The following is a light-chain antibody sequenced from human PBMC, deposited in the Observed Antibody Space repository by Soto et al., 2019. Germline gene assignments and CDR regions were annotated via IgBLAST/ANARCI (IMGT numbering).Light chain of an antibody. CDR1: QSVSSN. CDR3: EQYNNWPPLP. Sequence: EIVMPHSPAPLSVSPGERATLSCRASQSVSSNLAWYQQKPGQTPRLLIYGASTRATGITARFSGSGSGTEFNLTISSLQSEDFGVYDCEQYNNWPPLPFGGGTKVEIK. J-gene: IGKJ4*01. V-gene: IGKV3D-15*01. CDR2: GAS.